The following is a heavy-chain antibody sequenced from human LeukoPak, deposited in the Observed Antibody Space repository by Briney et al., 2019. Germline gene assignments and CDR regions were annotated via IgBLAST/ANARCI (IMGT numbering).Heavy chain of an antibody. D-gene: IGHD3-22*01. CDR1: GFTFSGSA. V-gene: IGHV3-73*01. CDR3: ARHGPYDSSGLDH. CDR2: IRTKVHNYAT. Sequence: GGSLRLSCTVSGFTFSGSAMHWVRQAPGKGLEWVGRIRTKVHNYATSYGASVKGSFIISRDDSKNTTYLEMISLTSEDTAFYYCARHGPYDSSGLDHWGQGTLVTVSS. J-gene: IGHJ4*02.